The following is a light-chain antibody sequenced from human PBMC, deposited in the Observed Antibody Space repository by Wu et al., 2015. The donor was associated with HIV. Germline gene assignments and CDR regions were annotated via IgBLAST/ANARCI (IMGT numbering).Light chain of an antibody. CDR3: QQYESSPHT. CDR1: QEINRPY. CDR2: GTS. J-gene: IGKJ2*01. V-gene: IGKV3-20*01. Sequence: DIVLTQSPGTLSLSPGERATLSCRSSQEINRPYLAWFQQRRGQAPRLLIYGTSTRATGIPDRFSGSASGTDFTLTINGLEPEDFAVYYCQQYESSPHTFGQGTRLEIK.